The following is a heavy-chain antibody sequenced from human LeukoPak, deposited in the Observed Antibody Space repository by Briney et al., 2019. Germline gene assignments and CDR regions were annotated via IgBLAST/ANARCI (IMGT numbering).Heavy chain of an antibody. D-gene: IGHD5-12*01. CDR3: ARDGTYTDYDPDFDI. CDR1: GFTFSRFW. Sequence: PGGSLRLSCAASGFTFSRFWMSWVRQAPGNGLEWVAKIKQDGSEKYYVVSVKGRFTISRDNAKNSLYLQMNSLRAEDTAVFYCARDGTYTDYDPDFDIWGQGTLVTVSS. V-gene: IGHV3-7*04. CDR2: IKQDGSEK. J-gene: IGHJ4*02.